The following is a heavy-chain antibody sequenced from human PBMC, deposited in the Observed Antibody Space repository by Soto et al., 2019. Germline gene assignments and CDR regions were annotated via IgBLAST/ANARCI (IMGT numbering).Heavy chain of an antibody. J-gene: IGHJ4*02. D-gene: IGHD2-21*01. V-gene: IGHV1-69*08. CDR1: GGTFSSYT. Sequence: QVQLVQSGAEVKKPGSSVKVSCKASGGTFSSYTISWVRRAPGQGLEWMGRIIPNLGIANYAQKFQGRVTSTAEKATSTAYRERSSLRSEDTAVYYWAREGGAYCGGECSGEGGYWGQGTLVTVSS. CDR3: AREGGAYCGGECSGEGGY. CDR2: IIPNLGIA.